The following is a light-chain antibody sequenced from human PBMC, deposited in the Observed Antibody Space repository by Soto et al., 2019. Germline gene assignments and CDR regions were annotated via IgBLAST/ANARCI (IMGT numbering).Light chain of an antibody. V-gene: IGKV1-27*01. J-gene: IGKJ5*01. CDR3: RKYNSALLT. CDR1: QGIYNY. Sequence: DIQITQTPSSLSASVGDRVTMTCRASQGIYNYLAWYQQKRGKAPKLLIYAASTLEAGVPSRFSGSGSGTDFTLTISSLQPEDVATYYCRKYNSALLTFGQGTRLEIK. CDR2: AAS.